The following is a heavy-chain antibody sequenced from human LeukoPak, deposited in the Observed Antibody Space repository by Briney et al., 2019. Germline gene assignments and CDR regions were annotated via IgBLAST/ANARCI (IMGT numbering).Heavy chain of an antibody. J-gene: IGHJ4*02. CDR3: ARAPEGNYYDSSGYYPGFDY. CDR2: ISAYNGNT. CDR1: GYTFTSRD. D-gene: IGHD3-22*01. V-gene: IGHV1-18*01. Sequence: ASVKVSRKASGYTFTSRDISWVRQAPGQGLEWMGWISAYNGNTNYAQKLQGRVTMTTDTSTSTAYMELRSLRSDDTAVYYCARAPEGNYYDSSGYYPGFDYWGQGTLVTVSS.